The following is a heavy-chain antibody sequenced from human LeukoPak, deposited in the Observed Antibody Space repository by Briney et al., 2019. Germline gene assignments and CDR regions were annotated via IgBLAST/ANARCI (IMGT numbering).Heavy chain of an antibody. CDR2: IYPGDSDT. D-gene: IGHD6-13*01. CDR1: GYSFTSYW. Sequence: GESLQISCKGSGYSFTSYWIGWVRPLPAKGLEWMGIIYPGDSDTRYSPSFQGQVTISADKSISTAYLQWSSLKASDTAMYYGARLGLITAAGSEFDYWGQGTLVTVSA. J-gene: IGHJ4*02. CDR3: ARLGLITAAGSEFDY. V-gene: IGHV5-51*01.